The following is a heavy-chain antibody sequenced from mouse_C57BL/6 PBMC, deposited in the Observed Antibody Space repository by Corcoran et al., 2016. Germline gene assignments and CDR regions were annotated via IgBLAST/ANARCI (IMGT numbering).Heavy chain of an antibody. D-gene: IGHD1-1*01. V-gene: IGHV3-6*01. CDR1: GYSITSGYY. CDR2: ISYDGSN. Sequence: DVQLQESGPGLVKPSQSLSLTCSVTGYSITSGYYWNWIRQFPGNKLEWMGYISYDGSNNYNPSLKNRISITRDTSKNQFFLKLNSVTTEDTATYYCARDPPYYYGSSYGYFDVWGTGTTVTVSS. J-gene: IGHJ1*03. CDR3: ARDPPYYYGSSYGYFDV.